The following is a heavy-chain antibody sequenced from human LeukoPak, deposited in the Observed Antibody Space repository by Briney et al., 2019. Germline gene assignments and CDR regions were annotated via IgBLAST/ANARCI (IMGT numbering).Heavy chain of an antibody. CDR1: GFTFSSYA. CDR2: ISGSGGST. D-gene: IGHD6-13*01. Sequence: GGSLRLSCAASGFTFSSYAMSWVRQAPGKGLEWVSAISGSGGSTYYADSVKGRFTISRDNSKSTLYLQMNSLRAEDTAVYYCAKVGYSSSWYRSGYFDYWGQGTLVTVSS. V-gene: IGHV3-23*01. CDR3: AKVGYSSSWYRSGYFDY. J-gene: IGHJ4*02.